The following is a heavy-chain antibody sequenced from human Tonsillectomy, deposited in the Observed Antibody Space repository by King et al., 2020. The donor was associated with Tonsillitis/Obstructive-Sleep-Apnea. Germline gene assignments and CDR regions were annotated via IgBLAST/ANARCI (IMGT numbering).Heavy chain of an antibody. CDR2: ISYDGSNK. V-gene: IGHV3-30*18. D-gene: IGHD3-10*01. J-gene: IGHJ6*02. CDR3: AKDGGYYGSGHYGMDV. Sequence: VQLVESGGGVVQPGRSLRLSCAASGFTFSTYGMHWVRQAPGKGLEWVAVISYDGSNKYYADSVKGRFTISRDNSKNTLFLQMNSLRAEDTAVYSCAKDGGYYGSGHYGMDVWGQGTTVTVSS. CDR1: GFTFSTYG.